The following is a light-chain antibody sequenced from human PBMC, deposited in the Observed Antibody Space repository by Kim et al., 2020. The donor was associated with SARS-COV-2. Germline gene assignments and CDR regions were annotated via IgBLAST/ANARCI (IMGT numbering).Light chain of an antibody. CDR3: QVWDGSSDHVV. Sequence: APGTTARFTCGGNNIGSKSVYWYQQKPGQAPVLVIYYDSDRPSGILERFSGSNSGNTATLTISRLGAGDEADYYCQVWDGSSDHVVFGGGTQLTVL. J-gene: IGLJ3*02. CDR1: NIGSKS. V-gene: IGLV3-21*04. CDR2: YDS.